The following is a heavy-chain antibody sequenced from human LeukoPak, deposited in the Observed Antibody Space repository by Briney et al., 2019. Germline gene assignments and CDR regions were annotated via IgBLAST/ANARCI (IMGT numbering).Heavy chain of an antibody. D-gene: IGHD3-22*01. CDR1: GGSLSSSSYY. Sequence: PSETLSLTCTVSGGSLSSSSYYWGWIRQPPGKGLEWIGSIYHSGSTYYNPSLKSRVTISVDTSKNQFSLKLSSVTAADTAVYYCARRGDSSGYYRNWGQGTLVTVSS. CDR2: IYHSGST. V-gene: IGHV4-39*01. J-gene: IGHJ4*01. CDR3: ARRGDSSGYYRN.